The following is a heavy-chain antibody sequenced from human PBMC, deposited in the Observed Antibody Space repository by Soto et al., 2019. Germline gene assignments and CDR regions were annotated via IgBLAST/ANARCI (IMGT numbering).Heavy chain of an antibody. J-gene: IGHJ5*02. CDR1: GGSISSSNC. CDR3: ARDRGSSGWYRNTWFDP. CDR2: IYHSGST. V-gene: IGHV4-4*02. Sequence: XETLSLTCAVSGGSISSSNCWCCVRQPPGKGLEWIGEIYHSGSTNYNPSLKSRVTISVDKSKNQFSLKLSSVTAADTAVYYCARDRGSSGWYRNTWFDPWGQGTLVTVSS. D-gene: IGHD6-19*01.